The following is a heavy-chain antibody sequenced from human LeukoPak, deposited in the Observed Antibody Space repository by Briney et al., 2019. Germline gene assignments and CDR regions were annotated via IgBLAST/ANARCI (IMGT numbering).Heavy chain of an antibody. CDR1: GYTFTSYA. J-gene: IGHJ4*02. D-gene: IGHD3-16*02. V-gene: IGHV1-3*01. Sequence: ASVKVSCKASGYTFTSYAMHWVRQAPGQRLEWRGWINAGNGNTKYSQKFQGRVTITRDTSASTAYMELSSLRSEDTAVYYCAKSPVRLRLGELSPPGDYWGQGTLVTVSS. CDR3: AKSPVRLRLGELSPPGDY. CDR2: INAGNGNT.